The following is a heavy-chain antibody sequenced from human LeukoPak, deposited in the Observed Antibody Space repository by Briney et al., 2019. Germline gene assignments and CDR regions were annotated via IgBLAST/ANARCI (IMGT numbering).Heavy chain of an antibody. CDR2: INQDGNSQ. J-gene: IGHJ3*02. CDR3: ARTHPYQLLLYEGQSAFDI. CDR1: GFAFSSYW. V-gene: IGHV3-7*01. D-gene: IGHD2-2*01. Sequence: GGSLRLSCEASGFAFSSYWASWVRQAPGKGLEWVANINQDGNSQNYVDSVRGRFTISKDNAKNSVYLQMNSLRAEDTAVYYCARTHPYQLLLYEGQSAFDIWGQGTMVTVSS.